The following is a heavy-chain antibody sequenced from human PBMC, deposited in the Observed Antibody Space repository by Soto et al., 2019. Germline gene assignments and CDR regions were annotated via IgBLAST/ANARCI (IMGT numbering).Heavy chain of an antibody. CDR2: IYYSGST. CDR1: GGSISSGGYY. D-gene: IGHD5-18*01. Sequence: SETLSLTCPVSGGSISSGGYYLSWIRQHPGKGLEWIGYIYYSGSTYYNPSLKSRVTISVDTSKNQFSLKLSSVTAADTAVYYCARVRLGYSYGEPHFDYWGQGTLVTVSS. CDR3: ARVRLGYSYGEPHFDY. J-gene: IGHJ4*02. V-gene: IGHV4-31*03.